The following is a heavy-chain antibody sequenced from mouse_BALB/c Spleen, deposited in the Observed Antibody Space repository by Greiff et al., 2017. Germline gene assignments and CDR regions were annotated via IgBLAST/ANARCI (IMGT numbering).Heavy chain of an antibody. V-gene: IGHV2-9*02. J-gene: IGHJ2*01. CDR2: IWAGGST. CDR3: ARGGNYGRDYFDY. D-gene: IGHD1-1*01. CDR1: GFSLTSYG. Sequence: VQRVESGPGLVAPSQSLSITCTVSGFSLTSYGVHWVRQPPGKGLEWLGVIWAGGSTNYNSALMSRLSISKDNSKSQVFLKMNSLHTDDTAMYYCARGGNYGRDYFDYWGQGTTLTVSS.